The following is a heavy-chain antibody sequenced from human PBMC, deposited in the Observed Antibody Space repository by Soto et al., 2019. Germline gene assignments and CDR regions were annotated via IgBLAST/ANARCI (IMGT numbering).Heavy chain of an antibody. Sequence: QVQLQESGPGLVKPSQTLSLTCTVSGGSIISGYYYWNWIHQHPGKGLECIGYIDYSGSTYYNPSLKSGVNISVDTSKNQSSLTLSSVTGADTAVYYCARTKLCSGGSCNPWYYSGMDVWGQGTTVTVSS. V-gene: IGHV4-31*03. D-gene: IGHD2-15*01. CDR3: ARTKLCSGGSCNPWYYSGMDV. CDR2: IDYSGST. CDR1: GGSIISGYYY. J-gene: IGHJ6*02.